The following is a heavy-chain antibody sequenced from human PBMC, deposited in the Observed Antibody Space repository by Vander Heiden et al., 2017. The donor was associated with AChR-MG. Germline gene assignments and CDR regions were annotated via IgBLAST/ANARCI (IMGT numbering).Heavy chain of an antibody. CDR1: GVSISIRSYS. J-gene: IGHJ3*02. V-gene: IGHV4-39*01. CDR3: ARHYYNTSGRDAFDI. CDR2: FHYTGST. Sequence: LQLPESGPGLVKPSETLSLTCSVSGVSISIRSYSRGWLRHPPGKGLEWIGTFHYTGSTYYNPSRKSRVTISVDTPKNQFSLKLTSVTAADTAVYYCARHYYNTSGRDAFDIWVRGTMVTVSS. D-gene: IGHD3-22*01.